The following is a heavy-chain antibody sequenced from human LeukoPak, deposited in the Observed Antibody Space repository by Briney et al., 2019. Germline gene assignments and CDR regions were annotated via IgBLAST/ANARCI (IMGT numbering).Heavy chain of an antibody. V-gene: IGHV3-53*01. J-gene: IGHJ4*02. CDR3: ARVVFPHQIDDWYYFDY. CDR1: GFTVSSNY. D-gene: IGHD3-9*01. CDR2: LYSGGST. Sequence: PGGSLRRSCAASGFTVSSNYMSWVRQAPGKGLVWVSVLYSGGSTYYADSVKGRITSSRDNSKNTLYLQMNSLRAEDTAVYYCARVVFPHQIDDWYYFDYWGQGTLVTVSS.